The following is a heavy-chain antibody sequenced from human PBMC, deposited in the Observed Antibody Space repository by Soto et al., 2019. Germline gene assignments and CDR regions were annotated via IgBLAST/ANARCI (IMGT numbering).Heavy chain of an antibody. D-gene: IGHD3-3*01. Sequence: HLQESGPRLVAPSQTLSLRCTVSGDSIGTGAFYWTWIRQFPGKGLEWIGYVSVSGNAYYNPSLKSRVVMSIETSENQLALRLLSVTAADAAVYFCARALGGVSASGMDVWGQGTTVTVSS. J-gene: IGHJ6*02. CDR1: GDSIGTGAFY. CDR2: VSVSGNA. CDR3: ARALGGVSASGMDV. V-gene: IGHV4-31*02.